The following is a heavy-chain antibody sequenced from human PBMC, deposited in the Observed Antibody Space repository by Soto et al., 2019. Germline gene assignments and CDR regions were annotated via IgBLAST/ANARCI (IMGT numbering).Heavy chain of an antibody. CDR1: GGTFNMFA. V-gene: IGHV1-69*01. CDR2: IIPIFDAP. Sequence: QVELVQSGAQVKKPGSAVKVSCKATGGTFNMFAMNWVRQAPGHGLEWMGGIIPIFDAPRYSEQFQGRVTITVDESTSTAYMELSRLRSDDTAIYYCTRATGSVGVMGGFDYWGQGTLVTVSS. J-gene: IGHJ4*02. CDR3: TRATGSVGVMGGFDY. D-gene: IGHD3-16*01.